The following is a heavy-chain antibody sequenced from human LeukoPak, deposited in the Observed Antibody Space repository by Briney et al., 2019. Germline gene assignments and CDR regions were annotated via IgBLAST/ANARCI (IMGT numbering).Heavy chain of an antibody. D-gene: IGHD3-3*01. CDR3: AKAPLRFLEWLLYYLDY. Sequence: GRSLRLSCAASGFTFSSYAMSWVRQAPGKGLEWVSAISGSGGSTYYADSVKGRFTISRDNSKNTLYLQMNSLRAEDTAVYYCAKAPLRFLEWLLYYLDYWGQGTLVTVSS. V-gene: IGHV3-23*01. CDR1: GFTFSSYA. CDR2: ISGSGGST. J-gene: IGHJ4*02.